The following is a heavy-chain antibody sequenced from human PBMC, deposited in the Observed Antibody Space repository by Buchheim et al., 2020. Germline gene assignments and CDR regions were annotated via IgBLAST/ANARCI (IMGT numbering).Heavy chain of an antibody. CDR2: ISDRGDAI. CDR3: ARDGKWLVPE. V-gene: IGHV3-11*01. CDR1: GFTFIDYS. D-gene: IGHD6-19*01. Sequence: QVQLVESGGGLVKPGGSLRLSCVASGFTFIDYSMTWIRQAPGKWLEWVSYISDRGDAIYYADSMKGRFTISRDDAKNSLYLQVNSLRAEDTAVYYCARDGKWLVPEWGQGTL. J-gene: IGHJ4*02.